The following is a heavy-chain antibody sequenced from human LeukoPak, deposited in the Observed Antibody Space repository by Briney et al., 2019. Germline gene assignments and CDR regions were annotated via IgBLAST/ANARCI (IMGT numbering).Heavy chain of an antibody. J-gene: IGHJ3*02. V-gene: IGHV4-59*01. D-gene: IGHD3-22*01. CDR3: ARDHSYYYDSSGYYLKSYDAFDI. CDR2: IYYSGST. Sequence: PSETLSLTCAVYGGSFSGYYWSWIRQPPGKGLEWIGYIYYSGSTNYNPSLKSRVTISVDTSKNQFSLKLSSVTAADTAVYYCARDHSYYYDSSGYYLKSYDAFDIWGQGTMVTVSS. CDR1: GGSFSGYY.